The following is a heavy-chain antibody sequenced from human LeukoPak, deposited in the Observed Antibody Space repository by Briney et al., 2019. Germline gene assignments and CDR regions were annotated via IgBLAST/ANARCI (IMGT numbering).Heavy chain of an antibody. J-gene: IGHJ3*02. CDR2: ISGSGYNS. D-gene: IGHD3-3*01. Sequence: PGGSLRLSCAASGFTFSSYAMTWVRQAPGKGLEWVSAISGSGYNSYYADSVKGRFTISRDNSKNTLFLQMNSLGGEDTAIYYCAKWMVRRDFWSGAFDIWGQGTMVTV. CDR1: GFTFSSYA. V-gene: IGHV3-23*01. CDR3: AKWMVRRDFWSGAFDI.